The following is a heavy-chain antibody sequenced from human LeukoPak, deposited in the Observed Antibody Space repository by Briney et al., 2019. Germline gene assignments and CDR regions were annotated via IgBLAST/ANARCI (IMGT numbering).Heavy chain of an antibody. CDR1: GFTFSSYG. J-gene: IGHJ4*02. Sequence: GGSLRLSCAASGFTFSSYGMHWVRQAPGKGLEWVAVISYDGSNKYYADSVKGRFTISRDNSKNTLYLQMNSLRAEDTAVYYCAKAHFYCSSTSCYVFDYWGQGTLVTVSS. V-gene: IGHV3-30*18. CDR3: AKAHFYCSSTSCYVFDY. D-gene: IGHD2-2*01. CDR2: ISYDGSNK.